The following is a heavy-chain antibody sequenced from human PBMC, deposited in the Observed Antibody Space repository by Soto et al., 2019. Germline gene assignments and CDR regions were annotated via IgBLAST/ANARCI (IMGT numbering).Heavy chain of an antibody. CDR3: ARDRYDFWSGWGYYGMDV. Sequence: QVQLVESGGGLVKPGGSLRLSCAASGFTFSDYYMSWIRQAPGKGLEWVSYISSSSSYTNYADSVKGRFTISRDNAKNSLYLQMNSLRAKDTAVYYCARDRYDFWSGWGYYGMDVWGQGTTVTVSS. V-gene: IGHV3-11*06. D-gene: IGHD3-3*01. CDR2: ISSSSSYT. CDR1: GFTFSDYY. J-gene: IGHJ6*02.